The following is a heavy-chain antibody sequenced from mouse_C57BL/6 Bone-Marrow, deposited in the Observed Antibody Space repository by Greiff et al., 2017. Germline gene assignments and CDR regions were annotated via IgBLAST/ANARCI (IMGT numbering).Heavy chain of an antibody. J-gene: IGHJ1*03. CDR1: GYTFTDYY. CDR3: ARGKTEGYFDV. CDR2: INPNNGGT. V-gene: IGHV1-26*01. Sequence: EVQLQQSGPELVKPGASVKISCKASGYTFTDYYMNWVKQSHGKSLEWIGDINPNNGGTSYNQKFKGKATLTVDKSSSTAYMELRSLTSEDSAVYYCARGKTEGYFDVWGTETTVTVSS.